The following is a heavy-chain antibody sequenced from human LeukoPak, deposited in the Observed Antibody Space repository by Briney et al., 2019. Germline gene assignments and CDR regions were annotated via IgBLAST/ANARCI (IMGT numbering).Heavy chain of an antibody. V-gene: IGHV4-39*01. D-gene: IGHD2/OR15-2a*01. CDR3: AGHHPRNTVDS. Sequence: PSETLSLTCTVSGGSISSSSYYWGWIRQPPGKGLEWIGSIYYSGSTYYNPSLKSRVTISVDTSKNQFSLKLSSVTAADTAVYYCAGHHPRNTVDSWGQGTLVTVSS. CDR2: IYYSGST. CDR1: GGSISSSSYY. J-gene: IGHJ4*02.